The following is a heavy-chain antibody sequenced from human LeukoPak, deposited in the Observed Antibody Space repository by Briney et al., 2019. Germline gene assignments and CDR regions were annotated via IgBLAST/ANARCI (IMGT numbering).Heavy chain of an antibody. J-gene: IGHJ4*02. Sequence: GGSLRLSCAASGFTFSSYAMHWVRQAPGKGLEWVAVISYDGTNKYYADSVKGRFTISRDNSKNTLYLQMNSLRAEDTAVYYCAKGSWFGELDPFDYWGQGTLVTVSS. CDR1: GFTFSSYA. V-gene: IGHV3-30-3*01. CDR2: ISYDGTNK. D-gene: IGHD3-10*01. CDR3: AKGSWFGELDPFDY.